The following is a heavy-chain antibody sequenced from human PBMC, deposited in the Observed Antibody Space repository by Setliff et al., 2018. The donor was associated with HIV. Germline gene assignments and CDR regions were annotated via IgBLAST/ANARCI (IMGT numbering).Heavy chain of an antibody. CDR1: GFTFSSYS. J-gene: IGHJ3*02. D-gene: IGHD1-26*01. CDR2: ISSTSNYR. V-gene: IGHV3-21*01. Sequence: GGSLRLSCAASGFTFSSYSMNWVRQAPGKGLEWVSSISSTSNYRYYADSMKGRFTISRDNAKNSLYLQMNSLRAEDTAVYYCARRGNCMEDAFDIWGQGTMVTVSS. CDR3: ARRGNCMEDAFDI.